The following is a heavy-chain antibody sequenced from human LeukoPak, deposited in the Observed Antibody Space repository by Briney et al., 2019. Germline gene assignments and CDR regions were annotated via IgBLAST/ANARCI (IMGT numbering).Heavy chain of an antibody. CDR3: ARDIGTTVTRAALDI. CDR2: VSYEESDN. J-gene: IGHJ3*02. V-gene: IGHV3-30-3*01. CDR1: GFTFNSYN. D-gene: IGHD4-11*01. Sequence: GGSLRLSCAASGFTFNSYNMHWVRQAPGKGLEWLAVVSYEESDNWHADSVKGRFTFSRDNSKKTLYLQMHSLRPEDTAVYYCARDIGTTVTRAALDIWGQGTTVTVSS.